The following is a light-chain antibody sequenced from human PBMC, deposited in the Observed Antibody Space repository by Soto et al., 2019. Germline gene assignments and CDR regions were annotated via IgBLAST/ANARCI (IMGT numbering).Light chain of an antibody. V-gene: IGLV2-14*03. Sequence: QSVLTQPASVSGSPGQSISISCTGTSSDIGDYDYVSWYQQHPGKAPQIIIYHVSIRPSGVSYRFSGSKSGNTASLTISALLAEDEADYFCASSTSDSLYVFGTGTKVTVL. CDR2: HVS. J-gene: IGLJ1*01. CDR3: ASSTSDSLYV. CDR1: SSDIGDYDY.